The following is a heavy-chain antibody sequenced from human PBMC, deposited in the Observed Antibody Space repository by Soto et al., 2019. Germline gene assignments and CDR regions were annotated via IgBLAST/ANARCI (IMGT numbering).Heavy chain of an antibody. V-gene: IGHV4-39*01. D-gene: IGHD5-12*01. J-gene: IGHJ5*02. CDR2: MYYSGST. CDR1: GGSISSYY. CDR3: ARAGVATIYPGNNWFDP. Sequence: SETLSLTCTVSGGSISSYYWGWIRQPPGKGLEWIGSMYYSGSTYCNPSLKSRVTISVETSKNQFSLKLSSVTAADTAVYYCARAGVATIYPGNNWFDPWGQGTLVTVSS.